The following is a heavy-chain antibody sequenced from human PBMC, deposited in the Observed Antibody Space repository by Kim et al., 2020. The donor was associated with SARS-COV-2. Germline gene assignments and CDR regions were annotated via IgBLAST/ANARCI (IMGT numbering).Heavy chain of an antibody. D-gene: IGHD3-3*02. CDR1: GFSISSYS. J-gene: IGHJ4*01. CDR3: ARDARGESGNHFWFDY. Sequence: GGSLRLSCGASGFSISSYSMNWVRQAPGGGLEWVAHIGWSDAIEYSDSVKGRFTISRDNRKNSLSLQMNTLRVEDTADYYCARDARGESGNHFWFDYWG. V-gene: IGHV3-48*03. CDR2: IGWSDAIE.